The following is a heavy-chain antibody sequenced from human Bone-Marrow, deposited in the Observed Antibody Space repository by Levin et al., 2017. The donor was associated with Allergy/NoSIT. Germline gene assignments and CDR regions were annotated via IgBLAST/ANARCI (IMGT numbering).Heavy chain of an antibody. J-gene: IGHJ4*01. CDR3: ARGGPQDPSGYFPYYFDP. D-gene: IGHD3-22*01. CDR1: GVPINSGGHF. Sequence: PSETLSLTCTVSGVPINSGGHFWSWIRQHPLKGLEWIGYIFYSGSTFYNPSLKGRVTISVDMSENQFSLSLTSVTSADTAVYFCARGGPQDPSGYFPYYFDPWGHGTLVTVSS. CDR2: IFYSGST. V-gene: IGHV4-31*03.